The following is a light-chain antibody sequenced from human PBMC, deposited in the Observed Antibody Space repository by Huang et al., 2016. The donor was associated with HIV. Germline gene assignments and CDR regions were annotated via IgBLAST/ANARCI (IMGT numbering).Light chain of an antibody. CDR3: QQYNDWAPIT. J-gene: IGKJ5*01. CDR1: QSVNSD. Sequence: EIVMTQSPATLSVSPGERATLSCRASQSVNSDLAWYQQKPGQAPRLLIYAASTRATGLPARCSGTGSGTDFTLTISSLQSEDFAVYYCQQYNDWAPITFGQGTRLEIK. V-gene: IGKV3-15*01. CDR2: AAS.